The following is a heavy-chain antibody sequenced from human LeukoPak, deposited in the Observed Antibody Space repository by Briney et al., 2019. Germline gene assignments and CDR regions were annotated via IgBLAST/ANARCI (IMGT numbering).Heavy chain of an antibody. D-gene: IGHD3-10*01. CDR3: ARGQGYGSGSYLIDY. Sequence: PGGSLRLSCAASGFTFSSYSMNWVRQAPGKGLEWVSSISSSSSYIYYADSVKGRFTISRDNAKNSLYLQMNSLRAEDTAVYYCARGQGYGSGSYLIDYWGQGALVTVSS. CDR1: GFTFSSYS. CDR2: ISSSSSYI. V-gene: IGHV3-21*01. J-gene: IGHJ4*02.